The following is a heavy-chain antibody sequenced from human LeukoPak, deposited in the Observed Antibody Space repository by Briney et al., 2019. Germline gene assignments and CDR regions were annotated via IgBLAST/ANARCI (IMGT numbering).Heavy chain of an antibody. CDR1: GFTFSNYW. CDR3: AKDPEPRYSSSWPFIFDY. V-gene: IGHV3-74*01. CDR2: IISDGSSA. J-gene: IGHJ4*02. D-gene: IGHD6-13*01. Sequence: GGSLRLSCVASGFTFSNYWMHWVRQGPGKGLVWVSRIISDGSSATYADSVKGRFTVSRDNSKNTLYLQMNTLRAEDTAVYYCAKDPEPRYSSSWPFIFDYWGQGTLVTVSS.